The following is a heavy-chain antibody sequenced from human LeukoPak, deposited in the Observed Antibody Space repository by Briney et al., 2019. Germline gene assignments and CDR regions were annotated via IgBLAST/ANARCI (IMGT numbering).Heavy chain of an antibody. Sequence: SVKVSCKASGGTCSSYAISWVRQAPGQGLEWMGGIIPIFGTANYAQKFQGRVTITADESTSTAYMELSSLRSEAKGVYYCARGGANEYSRPPWEYFFDCWGEVALVTVYS. V-gene: IGHV1-69*13. J-gene: IGHJ4*02. CDR2: IIPIFGTA. CDR3: ARGGANEYSRPPWEYFFDC. D-gene: IGHD6-6*01. CDR1: GGTCSSYA.